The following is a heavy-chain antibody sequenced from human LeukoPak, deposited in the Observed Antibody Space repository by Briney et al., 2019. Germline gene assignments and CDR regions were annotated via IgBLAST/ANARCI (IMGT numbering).Heavy chain of an antibody. D-gene: IGHD1-26*01. CDR1: AYTFKNYY. V-gene: IGHV1-46*02. CDR2: ISLSAGSI. CDR3: AKDAGDKSNYYGLDV. Sequence: GASVKVSCKASAYTFKNYYMHWVRQAPGQGLEWMGRISLSAGSISYAQKFRGSLTISRDTSTSTVYMELSSLRSEDTAVCYCAKDAGDKSNYYGLDVWGRGTTVTVSS. J-gene: IGHJ6*02.